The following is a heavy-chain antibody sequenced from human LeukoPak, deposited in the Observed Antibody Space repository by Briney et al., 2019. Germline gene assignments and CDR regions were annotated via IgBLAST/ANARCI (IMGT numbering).Heavy chain of an antibody. CDR1: GYSFTSYY. V-gene: IGHV1-46*01. J-gene: IGHJ5*02. Sequence: ASVKVSCKASGYSFTSYYMHWVRQAPGQGLEWMGIINPSGGSTSYAQKFQGRVTMTRDTSISTAYMELSRLRSDDTAVYYCARGGSVRVVPAAIVDPWGQGTLVTVSS. CDR2: INPSGGST. D-gene: IGHD2-2*01. CDR3: ARGGSVRVVPAAIVDP.